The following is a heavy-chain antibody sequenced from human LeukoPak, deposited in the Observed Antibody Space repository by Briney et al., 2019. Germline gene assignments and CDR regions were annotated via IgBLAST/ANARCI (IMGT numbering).Heavy chain of an antibody. V-gene: IGHV3-23*01. J-gene: IGHJ4*02. CDR1: GFTFSSYA. CDR2: ISGSGGST. CDR3: AKDQGIAVAGYFDY. Sequence: GGSLRLSCAASGFTFSSYAMSWVRQAPGKGLEWVSDISGSGGSTYYADSVKGRFTISRDNSKNTLYLQMNRRIAEATAVYYCAKDQGIAVAGYFDYWGQGTLVTVSS. D-gene: IGHD6-19*01.